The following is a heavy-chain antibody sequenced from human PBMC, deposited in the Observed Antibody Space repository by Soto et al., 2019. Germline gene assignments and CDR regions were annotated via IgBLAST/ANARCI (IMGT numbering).Heavy chain of an antibody. CDR2: ISYDGSNK. V-gene: IGHV3-30-3*01. Sequence: QVQLVESGGGVVQPGRSLRLSCAASGFTFSSYAMHWVRQAPGKGLEWVAVISYDGSNKYYADSVKGRFTISRDNSKNTLYLQMNSLRAEDTAVYYCARDPVNTRNFDYWGQGTLVTVSS. CDR1: GFTFSSYA. J-gene: IGHJ4*02. CDR3: ARDPVNTRNFDY. D-gene: IGHD5-18*01.